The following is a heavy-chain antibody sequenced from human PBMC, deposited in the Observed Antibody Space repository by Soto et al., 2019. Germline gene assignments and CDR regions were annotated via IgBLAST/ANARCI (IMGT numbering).Heavy chain of an antibody. D-gene: IGHD1-26*01. V-gene: IGHV1-58*02. CDR1: GYTFTSHD. CDR2: IVVGSGHI. Sequence: ASVKVSCKASGYTFTSHDINWVRQARGQRLEWMGWIVVGSGHINYAQKFQERLSITRDMSTSTAYMELSSLTLEDTAVYYCAAVQGGGATFHFWGPGTLVTVSS. CDR3: AAVQGGGATFHF. J-gene: IGHJ4*02.